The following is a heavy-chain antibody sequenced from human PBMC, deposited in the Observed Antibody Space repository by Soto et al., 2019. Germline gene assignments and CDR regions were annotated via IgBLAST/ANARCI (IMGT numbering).Heavy chain of an antibody. CDR1: GGSIRSYY. Sequence: SATLSLTCIVSGGSIRSYYWSWIRQPPGQGLEWIGYIYSSGTTNYNPSLQSRVTISGDTSKKQISLNLRSVTAADTAVYYCARRAATRSGTLIWGDILDSWGHGTTVT. V-gene: IGHV4-59*01. J-gene: IGHJ3*02. D-gene: IGHD1-1*01. CDR2: IYSSGTT. CDR3: ARRAATRSGTLIWGDILDS.